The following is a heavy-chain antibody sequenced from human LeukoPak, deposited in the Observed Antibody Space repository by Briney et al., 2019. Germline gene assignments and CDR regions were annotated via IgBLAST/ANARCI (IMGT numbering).Heavy chain of an antibody. J-gene: IGHJ4*02. CDR3: ARVLSPGYYLWYFDY. D-gene: IGHD3-22*01. Sequence: ASVKVSCKASGYTFTSYDFNWVRQATGQRPEWMGWMSPNSGDTGYAQKFQDRVTMTRNTSISTAYMELSSLRSDDTAVYYCARVLSPGYYLWYFDYWGQGTLVTVSS. CDR1: GYTFTSYD. CDR2: MSPNSGDT. V-gene: IGHV1-8*01.